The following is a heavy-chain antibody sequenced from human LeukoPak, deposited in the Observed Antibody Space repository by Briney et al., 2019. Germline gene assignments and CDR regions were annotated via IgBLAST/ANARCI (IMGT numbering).Heavy chain of an antibody. CDR3: ATWVGARFDY. CDR2: IYYSGST. J-gene: IGHJ4*02. V-gene: IGHV4-59*01. Sequence: NASETLSLTCTVSGGSISSYYWSWIRQPPGKGLEWIGYIYYSGSTNYNPSLKSRVTISVDTSKNQFSLKLSSVTAADTAVYYCATWVGARFDYWGQGTLVTVSS. D-gene: IGHD1-26*01. CDR1: GGSISSYY.